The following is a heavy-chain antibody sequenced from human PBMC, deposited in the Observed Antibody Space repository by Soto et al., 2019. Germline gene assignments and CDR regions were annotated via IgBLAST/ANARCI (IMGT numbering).Heavy chain of an antibody. Sequence: EVQLLESGGGLVQPGGSLRLSCAASGFTFSSYAMSWVRQAPGKGLEWVSVISGSGDSTYYADSVKGRFTISRDNSKNTLYLQMNSLRAEATAVYYCASRGPGTYFDYWGQGTLVTVSS. CDR3: ASRGPGTYFDY. J-gene: IGHJ4*02. CDR1: GFTFSSYA. CDR2: ISGSGDST. D-gene: IGHD6-13*01. V-gene: IGHV3-23*01.